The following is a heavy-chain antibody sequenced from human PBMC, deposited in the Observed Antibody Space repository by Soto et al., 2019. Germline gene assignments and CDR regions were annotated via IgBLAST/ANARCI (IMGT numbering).Heavy chain of an antibody. Sequence: QVQLQESGPGLVKPSQTLSLTCTVSGYSISNFYWSWIRQPPGKGLEWIGYISYSWVTNYSPSLKSRVTISVDTSKNEFSLKLSSVAAADTAVYYCARQRGNYFDYWGQGTLLTVSS. J-gene: IGHJ4*02. CDR2: ISYSWVT. V-gene: IGHV4-59*01. CDR3: ARQRGNYFDY. CDR1: GYSISNFY.